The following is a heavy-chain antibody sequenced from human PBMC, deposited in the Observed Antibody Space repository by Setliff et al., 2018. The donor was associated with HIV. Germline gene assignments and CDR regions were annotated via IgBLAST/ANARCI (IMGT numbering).Heavy chain of an antibody. V-gene: IGHV4-38-2*01. J-gene: IGHJ2*01. CDR3: GTVTTGHWYFDL. CDR2: IKHSGNI. D-gene: IGHD4-17*01. CDR1: GYSISSNYY. Sequence: SETLSLTCAVSGYSISSNYYWGWIRQSPGKGLEWIGSIKHSGNIYYNSSLKSRISVSRDTSKNQFFLKLSSVTAADTAVYYCGTVTTGHWYFDLWG.